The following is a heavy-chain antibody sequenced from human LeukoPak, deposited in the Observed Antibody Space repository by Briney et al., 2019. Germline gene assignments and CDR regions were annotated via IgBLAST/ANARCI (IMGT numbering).Heavy chain of an antibody. V-gene: IGHV1-18*01. D-gene: IGHD3-3*01. CDR3: ARDGGPYDFWSGYPYYFHY. CDR1: GYTFTTYG. J-gene: IGHJ4*02. Sequence: ASVKVSCKASGYTFTTYGISWVRQAPGQGLEWMGWISAYNRNTNYAQKLQGRVTLTTDTSTSTTYMELRSLRSDDTAVYYCARDGGPYDFWSGYPYYFHYWGQGTLVTVSS. CDR2: ISAYNRNT.